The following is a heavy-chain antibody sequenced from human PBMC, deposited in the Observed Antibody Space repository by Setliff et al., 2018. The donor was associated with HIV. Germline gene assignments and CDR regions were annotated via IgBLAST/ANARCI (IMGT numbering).Heavy chain of an antibody. CDR3: AGSRGYFVQAD. D-gene: IGHD3-22*01. CDR2: IKPDGSER. Sequence: GGSLRLSCAASGFTVSTYYMSWVRQAPGKGLEWVANIKPDGSERYYIDSVKGRFTISRDNARNSVYLQMNSLRAEDTAVYYCAGSRGYFVQADWGQGTLVTVSS. V-gene: IGHV3-7*01. CDR1: GFTVSTYY. J-gene: IGHJ4*02.